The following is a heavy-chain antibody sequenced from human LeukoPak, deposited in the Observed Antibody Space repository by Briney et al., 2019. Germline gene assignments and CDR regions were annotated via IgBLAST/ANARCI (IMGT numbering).Heavy chain of an antibody. V-gene: IGHV3-30*02. CDR1: GFTFSIYG. J-gene: IGHJ4*02. D-gene: IGHD6-13*01. CDR2: IRYDGSNK. Sequence: PGGSLRLSCAASGFTFSIYGMHWVRQAPGKVLEWVAFIRYDGSNKYYADSVKGRFTISRDNSKNTLYLQMNSLRAEDTAMYYCAKGEIAAAGHFDYWGQGTLVTVSS. CDR3: AKGEIAAAGHFDY.